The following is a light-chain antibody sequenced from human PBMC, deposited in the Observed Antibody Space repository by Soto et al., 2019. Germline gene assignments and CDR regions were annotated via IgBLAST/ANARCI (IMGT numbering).Light chain of an antibody. CDR2: DAP. V-gene: IGKV3-11*01. CDR1: QSVSSY. J-gene: IGKJ5*01. Sequence: EIVLTQSPATLSLSPGERATLSCRASQSVSSYLAWYQQKPGQAPRLLIYDAPNRATGIPARFSGSGSGTDFTLSISSLEPEDFAVYYCQQRSNWPPITFGRGTRLEI. CDR3: QQRSNWPPIT.